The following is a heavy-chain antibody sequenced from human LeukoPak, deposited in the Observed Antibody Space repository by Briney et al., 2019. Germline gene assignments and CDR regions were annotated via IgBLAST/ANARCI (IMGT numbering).Heavy chain of an antibody. Sequence: PGGSLRLSCAASGFTFSSYGMHWVRQAPGKGLEWVAVISYDGSNKYYADSVKGRFTISRDNSKNTLYLQMNSLRAEDTAVYYCAKGAPVYSSGRYYFDYWGQGTLVTVSS. CDR2: ISYDGSNK. J-gene: IGHJ4*02. D-gene: IGHD6-19*01. CDR3: AKGAPVYSSGRYYFDY. CDR1: GFTFSSYG. V-gene: IGHV3-30*18.